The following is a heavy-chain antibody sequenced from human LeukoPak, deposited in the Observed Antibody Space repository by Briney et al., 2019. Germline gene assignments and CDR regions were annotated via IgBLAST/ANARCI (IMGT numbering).Heavy chain of an antibody. CDR2: ISGSGGST. Sequence: GGSLRLSCAASGFTFSSYAMTWVRQAPGKGLEWVSAISGSGGSTYYADSVKGRFTISRDNCKNTLYLQMNSLRAEDTAVYYCYIPYYDTSAYKGYWGQGTLVTVSS. J-gene: IGHJ4*02. CDR1: GFTFSSYA. CDR3: YIPYYDTSAYKGY. D-gene: IGHD3-22*01. V-gene: IGHV3-23*01.